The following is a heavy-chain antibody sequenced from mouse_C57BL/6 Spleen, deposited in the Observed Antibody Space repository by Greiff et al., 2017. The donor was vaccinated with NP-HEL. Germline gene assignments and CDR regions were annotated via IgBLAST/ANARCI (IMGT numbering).Heavy chain of an antibody. CDR3: AREGTAQATFAMDY. Sequence: QVQLQQSGPELVKPGASVKLSCKASGYTFTSYDINWVKQRPGQGLEWIGWIYPRDGSTKYNEKFKGKATFTVDTSSSTAYMELHSLTSEDSAVYFCAREGTAQATFAMDYWGQGTSVTVSS. D-gene: IGHD3-2*02. J-gene: IGHJ4*01. V-gene: IGHV1-85*01. CDR1: GYTFTSYD. CDR2: IYPRDGST.